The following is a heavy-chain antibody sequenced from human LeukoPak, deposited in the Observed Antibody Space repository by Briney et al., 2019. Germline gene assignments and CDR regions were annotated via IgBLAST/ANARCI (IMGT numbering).Heavy chain of an antibody. Sequence: PSETLSLTCGVFDGSSSGYYWSWIRQSPGKGLQWVGEINHSGSTNYNPSLMGRVTITVDLSKSHFSLRLSSVTAADTAVYYCARGTIGFRGLRPYYYGIDVWGQGTTVIVSS. J-gene: IGHJ6*02. D-gene: IGHD3-10*01. CDR3: ARGTIGFRGLRPYYYGIDV. V-gene: IGHV4-34*01. CDR1: DGSSSGYY. CDR2: INHSGST.